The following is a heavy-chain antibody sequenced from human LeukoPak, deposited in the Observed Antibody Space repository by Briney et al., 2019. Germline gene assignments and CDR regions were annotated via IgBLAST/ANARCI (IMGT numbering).Heavy chain of an antibody. D-gene: IGHD3-10*01. V-gene: IGHV3-33*08. CDR2: IWFDGNKK. CDR3: ARAYYHASGGAFGMDV. J-gene: IGHJ6*02. CDR1: GFTFSSYA. Sequence: GGSLRLSCAASGFTFSSYAMSWVRQAPGKGLEWVALIWFDGNKKDYVDSVKGRFTISRDNSKKTLHLQMNSLRAEDTALYYCARAYYHASGGAFGMDVWGQGTTVTVPS.